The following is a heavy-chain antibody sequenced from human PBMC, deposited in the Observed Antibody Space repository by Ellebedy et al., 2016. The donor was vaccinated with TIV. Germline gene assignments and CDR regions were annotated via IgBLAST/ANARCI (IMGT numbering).Heavy chain of an antibody. Sequence: GGSLRLXCAASGFTFSIYWMHWVRQALGKGLVWVSHIKSDGGSTIYADSVKGRFTISRDNAKNTLYLQMNSLRAEDTAVYYCASGFTHYGAFDIWGQGTMVTVSS. J-gene: IGHJ3*02. D-gene: IGHD3-16*01. V-gene: IGHV3-74*01. CDR3: ASGFTHYGAFDI. CDR2: IKSDGGST. CDR1: GFTFSIYW.